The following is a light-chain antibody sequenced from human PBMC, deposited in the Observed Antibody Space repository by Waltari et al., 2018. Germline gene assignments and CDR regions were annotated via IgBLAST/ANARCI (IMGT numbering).Light chain of an antibody. CDR2: EAS. V-gene: IGKV3-11*01. CDR1: QSISTY. Sequence: EIVLTQSPVTLSLSPGERATLSCRASQSISTYLAWYHHKPGQAPRLLIYEASNRATGIPARFSGSGSGTDFTLTITSLEPEDFAFYYCQQRSNWPPLTFGGGTKVEIK. J-gene: IGKJ4*01. CDR3: QQRSNWPPLT.